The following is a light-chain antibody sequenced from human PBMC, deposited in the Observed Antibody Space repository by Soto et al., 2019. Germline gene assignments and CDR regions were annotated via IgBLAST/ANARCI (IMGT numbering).Light chain of an antibody. V-gene: IGKV2D-29*02. CDR2: EVS. CDR1: QSLLHSDGKTY. CDR3: MQSGQLPLA. Sequence: DIVMTQTPLSLSVTPGQPASISCKSSQSLLHSDGKTYLYWYLQKTGQSPQLLIYEVSSPVSAVPDRFSRSAAGTDFTLKISRVKAEDVGDYYCMQSGQLPLAFGEGTNV. J-gene: IGKJ4*01.